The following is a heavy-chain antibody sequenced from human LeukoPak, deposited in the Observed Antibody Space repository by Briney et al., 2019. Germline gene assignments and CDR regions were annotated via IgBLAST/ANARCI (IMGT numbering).Heavy chain of an antibody. V-gene: IGHV4-39*01. CDR3: ARGGLISLANTPLGAFDM. CDR1: GGSISSSSYY. Sequence: PSETLSLTCTVSGGSISSSSYYWGWIRQPPGKGLEWIGSIYYSGSTYYNPSLKSRVTISVDTSKNQFSLLLNSVTPEDTAIYYCARGGLISLANTPLGAFDMWGQGTMVSVSS. D-gene: IGHD3/OR15-3a*01. J-gene: IGHJ3*02. CDR2: IYYSGST.